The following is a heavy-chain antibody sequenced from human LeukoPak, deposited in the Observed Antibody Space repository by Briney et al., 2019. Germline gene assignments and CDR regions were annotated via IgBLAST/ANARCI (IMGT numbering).Heavy chain of an antibody. V-gene: IGHV1-18*01. CDR3: ARGRTIFGVVIVSFDY. CDR1: GYTFTSYG. Sequence: ASVKVSCKASGYTFTSYGISWVRQAPGQGLEWMGWIGAYNGNTNYAQKLQGRVTMTTDTSTSTAYMELRSLRSDDTAVYYCARGRTIFGVVIVSFDYWGQGTLVTVSS. J-gene: IGHJ4*02. CDR2: IGAYNGNT. D-gene: IGHD3-3*01.